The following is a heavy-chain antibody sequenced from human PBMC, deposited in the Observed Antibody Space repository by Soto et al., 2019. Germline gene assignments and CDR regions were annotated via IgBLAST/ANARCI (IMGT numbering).Heavy chain of an antibody. J-gene: IGHJ6*02. CDR3: PREGTTVDCYYCYGMDV. Sequence: QVQLQESGPGLVKPSETLSLTCTVSGGSISSYYWSWIRQPPGQGLEWIGYSYYSGSTNYNPSLKSRVTISVATSKNQFSLKRSSVTAADTAVYYCPREGTTVDCYYCYGMDVWGHGTTVPVPS. CDR2: SYYSGST. D-gene: IGHD1-1*01. CDR1: GGSISSYY. V-gene: IGHV4-59*01.